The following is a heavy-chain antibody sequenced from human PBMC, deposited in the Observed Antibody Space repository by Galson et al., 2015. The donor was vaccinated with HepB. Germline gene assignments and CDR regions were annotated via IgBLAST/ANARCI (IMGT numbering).Heavy chain of an antibody. Sequence: SLRLSCAASGFTFSGSAMHWVRQASGKGPEWVGRIRSKANSYATAYAASVKGRFTISRDDSKNTAYLQMSSLKTEDTAVYYCTRLDGTYCSGGSCYRLPLYAYYYYGMDVWGQGTTVTVSS. J-gene: IGHJ6*02. V-gene: IGHV3-73*01. CDR1: GFTFSGSA. CDR2: IRSKANSYAT. D-gene: IGHD2-15*01. CDR3: TRLDGTYCSGGSCYRLPLYAYYYYGMDV.